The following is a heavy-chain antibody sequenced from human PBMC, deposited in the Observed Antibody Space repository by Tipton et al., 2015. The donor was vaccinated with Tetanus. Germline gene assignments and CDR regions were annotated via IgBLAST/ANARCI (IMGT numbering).Heavy chain of an antibody. J-gene: IGHJ4*02. CDR2: IDINGATT. CDR3: ASSTVTR. V-gene: IGHV3-74*01. Sequence: SLRLSCAASGFTLSSYWMHWVRQAPGKGLVWVSRIDINGATTNYADSVTGRFTISRDNAKNLLSLQMSSLRREDTAVYYCASSTVTRWGPGTLVTVSS. D-gene: IGHD4-17*01. CDR1: GFTLSSYW.